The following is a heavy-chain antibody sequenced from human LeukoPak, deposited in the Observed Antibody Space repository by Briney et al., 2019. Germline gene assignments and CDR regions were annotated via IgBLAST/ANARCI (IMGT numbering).Heavy chain of an antibody. J-gene: IGHJ3*01. D-gene: IGHD4-17*01. V-gene: IGHV1-58*01. CDR1: GFTFSTSA. CDR3: AAELYGVYTDCCTFHL. Sequence: SVKVSCKASGFTFSTSAVQWVRQARAQRLEWIGWIIVGSGATNYAQSLQGRFTITRDMSTNTAYMELSSLGSEDSVVYYCAAELYGVYTDCCTFHLWGQGTLVTVSS. CDR2: IIVGSGAT.